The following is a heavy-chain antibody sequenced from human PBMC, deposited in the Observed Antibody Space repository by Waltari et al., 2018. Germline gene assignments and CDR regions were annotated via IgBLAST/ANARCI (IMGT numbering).Heavy chain of an antibody. Sequence: QVQLVESGGGVVQPGRSLRLSCAASGFTFNSYAMHWVRQAPGKGLEWVAVISDDGRNKYYAASVKGRFTISRDNSKNTLYLQMNSLRAEDTAVYYCAREGGRYYDVFDIWGQGTMVTVSS. D-gene: IGHD3-10*01. V-gene: IGHV3-30*04. CDR3: AREGGRYYDVFDI. J-gene: IGHJ3*02. CDR1: GFTFNSYA. CDR2: ISDDGRNK.